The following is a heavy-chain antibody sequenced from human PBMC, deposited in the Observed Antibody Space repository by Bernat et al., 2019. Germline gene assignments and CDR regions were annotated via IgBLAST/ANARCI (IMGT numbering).Heavy chain of an antibody. J-gene: IGHJ4*02. D-gene: IGHD6-13*01. CDR3: ARSPPSYIAAPGDFDY. Sequence: QVQLQESGPGLVKPSQTLSLTCTVPGGSISSGGYYWSWIRQHPGKGLEWIGYIYYSGSTYYNPSLKSRVTISVDTSKNQFSLKLSSVTAADTAVYYCARSPPSYIAAPGDFDYWGQGTLVTVSS. V-gene: IGHV4-31*03. CDR2: IYYSGST. CDR1: GGSISSGGYY.